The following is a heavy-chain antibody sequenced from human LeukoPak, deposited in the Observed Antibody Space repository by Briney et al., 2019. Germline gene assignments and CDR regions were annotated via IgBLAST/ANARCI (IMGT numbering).Heavy chain of an antibody. CDR3: ARRGADCTNGVCYTFDY. J-gene: IGHJ4*02. CDR1: PYYFINFW. D-gene: IGHD2-8*01. CDR2: IYPADSDT. Sequence: GESLKISCKDSPYYFINFWIGWVRQMPGKGLEWMGIIYPADSDTRYNPSFQGHVTISADRSASTAYLQWHSLKASDTAIYYCARRGADCTNGVCYTFDYWGQGTLVTVSS. V-gene: IGHV5-51*01.